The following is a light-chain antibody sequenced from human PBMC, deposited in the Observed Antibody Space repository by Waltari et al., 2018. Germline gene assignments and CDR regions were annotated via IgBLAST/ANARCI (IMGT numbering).Light chain of an antibody. CDR2: TAS. CDR3: HQANNFPHT. V-gene: IGKV1-12*01. J-gene: IGKJ2*01. Sequence: DIQMTQSPSSVSASVGDRVTITCRASQSINSWLAWYQQRPGKAPNLLIYTASNLQSGVPSRFSGSGFGTEFTLTISSLQPEDFATYYCHQANNFPHTFGQGTKLEFK. CDR1: QSINSW.